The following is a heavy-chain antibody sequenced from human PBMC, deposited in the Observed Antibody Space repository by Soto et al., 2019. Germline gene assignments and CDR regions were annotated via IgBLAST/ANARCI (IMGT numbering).Heavy chain of an antibody. CDR1: GFTFSSHS. D-gene: IGHD2-15*01. Sequence: EVQVVETGGGLVQPGGSLRLSCAASGFTFSSHSMNWVRQAPGKGLEWVSYISSSSSTIFYADSVKGRFTISRDNAKNSLYLQMNSLRAEDTAVYYCARDIDGGGQGTLVTVSS. J-gene: IGHJ4*02. V-gene: IGHV3-48*01. CDR3: ARDIDG. CDR2: ISSSSSTI.